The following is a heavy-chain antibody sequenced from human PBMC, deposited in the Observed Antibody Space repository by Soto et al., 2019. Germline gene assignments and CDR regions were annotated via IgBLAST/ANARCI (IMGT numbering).Heavy chain of an antibody. CDR1: GFTFSSYA. D-gene: IGHD6-19*01. Sequence: QVQLVESGGGVVQPGRSLRLSCAASGFTFSSYAMHWVRQDPGKGLEWVAVISYDGRNKYYADSVKGRFTISRDNSKNTLYLQMNSLRAEDTAVYYCASPDGGYRRGDGYWGKGTLVTVSS. J-gene: IGHJ4*02. V-gene: IGHV3-30*04. CDR3: ASPDGGYRRGDGY. CDR2: ISYDGRNK.